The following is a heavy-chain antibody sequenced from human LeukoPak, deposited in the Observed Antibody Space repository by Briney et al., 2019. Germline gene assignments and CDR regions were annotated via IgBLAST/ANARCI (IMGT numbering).Heavy chain of an antibody. D-gene: IGHD4-17*01. J-gene: IGHJ4*02. CDR2: ISSSSSYI. CDR1: GFTFSSYS. Sequence: GGSLRLSCAASGFTFSSYSMKWVRQAPGKGLEWVSSISSSSSYIYYADSVKGRFTISRDNAKNSLYLQMNSLRAEDTAVYYCARHDYGDYVPDYWGQGTLVTVSS. V-gene: IGHV3-21*01. CDR3: ARHDYGDYVPDY.